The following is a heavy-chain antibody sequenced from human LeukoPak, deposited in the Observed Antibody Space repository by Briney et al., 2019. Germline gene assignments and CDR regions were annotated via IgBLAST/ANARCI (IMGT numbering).Heavy chain of an antibody. Sequence: GGSLRLSCAASGFTFSSYWMSWVRQAPGKGLEWVANIKQDGSEKYYVDSVKGRFTISRDNAKNSLYLQMNSLRAEDTAVYYCARDLGGSSQGGGYWGQGTLVTVSS. D-gene: IGHD1-26*01. CDR1: GFTFSSYW. CDR2: IKQDGSEK. CDR3: ARDLGGSSQGGGY. J-gene: IGHJ4*02. V-gene: IGHV3-7*01.